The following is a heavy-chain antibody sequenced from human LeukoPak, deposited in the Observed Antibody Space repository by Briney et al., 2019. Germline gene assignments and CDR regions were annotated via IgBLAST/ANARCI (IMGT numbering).Heavy chain of an antibody. CDR1: GFSFSSYT. V-gene: IGHV3-7*01. CDR2: MREDGSDI. J-gene: IGHJ4*02. D-gene: IGHD3-9*01. CDR3: ARGGARYLDS. Sequence: GGSLRLSCVSSGFSFSSYTMSWVRQAPGKGLEWVDKMREDGSDIHYVDSVKGRFTICRNNAKNSLCLQMSSLRVEDTAVYYCARGGARYLDSWGQGILVTVSS.